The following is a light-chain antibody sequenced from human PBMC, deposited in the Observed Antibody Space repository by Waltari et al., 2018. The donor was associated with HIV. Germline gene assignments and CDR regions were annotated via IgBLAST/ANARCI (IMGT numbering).Light chain of an antibody. V-gene: IGKV3-15*01. CDR3: QQYEAWPVT. CDR1: QTIGTN. Sequence: EIVMTQSPATLSVSPGGRATLSCGASQTIGTNLAWYQQKPGQAPRLLIFGASTRATGVPGRFSGSGSGTESTLTLSSLQSEDFADYYCQQYEAWPVTFGGGTRVDIK. CDR2: GAS. J-gene: IGKJ4*01.